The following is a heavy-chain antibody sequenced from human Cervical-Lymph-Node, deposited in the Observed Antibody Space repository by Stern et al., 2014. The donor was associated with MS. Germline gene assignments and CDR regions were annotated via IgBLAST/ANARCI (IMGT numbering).Heavy chain of an antibody. CDR3: ARGGDFDAFDI. V-gene: IGHV1-2*06. J-gene: IGHJ3*02. D-gene: IGHD2-21*02. Sequence: QVQLVQSGAEVKKPGASMNVSCKASAYTFTGYYIHWVRQAPGQGLEWMGRINPNSGGPSYAQKFQGRVTLTSDTSIRTAYVELTRLTSDDTAVYYCARGGDFDAFDIWGQGTMVTVSS. CDR2: INPNSGGP. CDR1: AYTFTGYY.